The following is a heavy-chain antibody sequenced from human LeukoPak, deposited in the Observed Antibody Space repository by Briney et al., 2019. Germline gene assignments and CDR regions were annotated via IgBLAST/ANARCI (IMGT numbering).Heavy chain of an antibody. CDR1: GFTFSSYA. CDR2: FSGGGGNT. V-gene: IGHV3-23*01. D-gene: IGHD5-18*01. J-gene: IGHJ4*02. CDR3: AKGAGYSYGDQSDY. Sequence: GGSLRLSCATSGFTFSSYAMNWVRQAPGKGLEWVSSFSGGGGNTYYADSVKGRFTISRDNFKNTLYLQMNSLRAEDTAVYYCAKGAGYSYGDQSDYWGQGTLVTVSS.